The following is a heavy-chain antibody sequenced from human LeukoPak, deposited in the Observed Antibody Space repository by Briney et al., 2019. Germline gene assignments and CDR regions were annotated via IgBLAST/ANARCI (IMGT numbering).Heavy chain of an antibody. D-gene: IGHD2-21*02. CDR1: GGSISSGSYY. Sequence: PSETLSLTCTVSGGSISSGSYYWNWIRQPAGEGLEWIGRMYTSGSTNYNPSLKSRVTISVDTSKNQFSLKPSSVTAADTAVYYCARGIVVVTAPFDAFDIWGQGTMVTVSS. CDR3: ARGIVVVTAPFDAFDI. V-gene: IGHV4-61*02. CDR2: MYTSGST. J-gene: IGHJ3*02.